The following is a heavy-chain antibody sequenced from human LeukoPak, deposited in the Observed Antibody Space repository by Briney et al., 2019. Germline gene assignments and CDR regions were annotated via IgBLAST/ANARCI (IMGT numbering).Heavy chain of an antibody. J-gene: IGHJ4*02. CDR3: ARAERYYYDSSGYDY. CDR1: GYTLTELS. Sequence: ASVKVSCKVSGYTLTELSMHWVRQAPGQGLEWMGWINPNSGGSNYAQKFQGRVTMTRDTSISTAYMELSRLRSDDTAVYYCARAERYYYDSSGYDYWGQGTLVTVSS. CDR2: INPNSGGS. D-gene: IGHD3-22*01. V-gene: IGHV1-2*02.